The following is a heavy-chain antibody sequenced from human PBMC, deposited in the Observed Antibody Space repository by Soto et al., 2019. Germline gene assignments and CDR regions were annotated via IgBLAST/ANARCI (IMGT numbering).Heavy chain of an antibody. CDR3: ARFSSSWYDFDY. CDR2: IYYSGST. CDR1: GGSISSYY. Sequence: SETLSLTCTVSGGSISSYYWSWIRQPPGKGLEWIGYIYYSGSTNYNPSLKSRVTISVDTSKNQFSLKLSSVTAADTAVYYCARFSSSWYDFDYWGQGTLVTSPQ. J-gene: IGHJ4*02. V-gene: IGHV4-59*08. D-gene: IGHD6-13*01.